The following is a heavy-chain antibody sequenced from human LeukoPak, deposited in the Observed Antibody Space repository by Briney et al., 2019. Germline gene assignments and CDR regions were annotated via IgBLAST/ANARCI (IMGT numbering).Heavy chain of an antibody. Sequence: GGSLRLSCAASGFTFSGYVMTWVRQAPGKGLECVSSITFSSGHIYYADSVKGRFTISRDNTKDSLYLQMNSLRAEDTAIYYCARGPQFSGPGWFDPWGQGTLVTVSP. J-gene: IGHJ5*02. D-gene: IGHD3-10*01. CDR2: ITFSSGHI. V-gene: IGHV3-21*01. CDR1: GFTFSGYV. CDR3: ARGPQFSGPGWFDP.